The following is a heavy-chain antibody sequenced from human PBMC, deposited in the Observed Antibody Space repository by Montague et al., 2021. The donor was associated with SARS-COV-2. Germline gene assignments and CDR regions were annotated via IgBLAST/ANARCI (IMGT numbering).Heavy chain of an antibody. CDR1: GGSISSSSYY. V-gene: IGHV4-39*01. Sequence: SETLSLTCTVSGGSISSSSYYWGWIRQPPGKGLGWIGSIYYSGSTYYNPSLKSRVTISVDTSKNQFSLKLSSVTAADTAVYYCARQKRRITIFGVVIPPVLPWFDPWGQGTLVTVSS. J-gene: IGHJ5*02. D-gene: IGHD3-3*01. CDR3: ARQKRRITIFGVVIPPVLPWFDP. CDR2: IYYSGST.